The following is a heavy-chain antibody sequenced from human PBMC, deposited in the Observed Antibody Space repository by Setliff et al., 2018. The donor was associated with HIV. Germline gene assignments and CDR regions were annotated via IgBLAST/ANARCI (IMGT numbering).Heavy chain of an antibody. V-gene: IGHV1-3*01. Sequence: ASVKVSCKTSGYTFSRYAISWVRQAPGQRLEWMGWINAGNGNTKYSQKFQGRVTITRDTSASTAYMELSSLRSEDTAVYYCARDHQWLLRGSYYYYYYMDVWGKGTTVTVSS. CDR3: ARDHQWLLRGSYYYYYYMDV. D-gene: IGHD5-12*01. J-gene: IGHJ6*03. CDR2: INAGNGNT. CDR1: GYTFSRYA.